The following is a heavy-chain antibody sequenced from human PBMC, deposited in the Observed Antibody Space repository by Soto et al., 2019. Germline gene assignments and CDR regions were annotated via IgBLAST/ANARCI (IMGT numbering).Heavy chain of an antibody. CDR1: GGSISSGGYY. V-gene: IGHV4-30-4*08. CDR3: ARGVRYYDFWSGYYGYNWFDP. D-gene: IGHD3-3*01. CDR2: IYYSGST. J-gene: IGHJ5*02. Sequence: LSLTCTVSGGSISSGGYYWSWIRQHPGKGLEWIGYIYYSGSTYYNPSLKSRVTISVDTSKNQFSLKLSSVTAADTAVYYCARGVRYYDFWSGYYGYNWFDPWGQGTLVTVSS.